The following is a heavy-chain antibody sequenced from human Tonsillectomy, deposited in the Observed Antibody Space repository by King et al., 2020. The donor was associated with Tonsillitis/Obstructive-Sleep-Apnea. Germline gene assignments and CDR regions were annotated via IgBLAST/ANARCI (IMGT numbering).Heavy chain of an antibody. J-gene: IGHJ4*02. Sequence: QLVQSGAEVKKPGSSVKVSCKASGGTFSSYAISWVRQAPGQGLEWMGGIIPIFGTANYAQKFQGRVTITADESTSTAYMELSSLRSEDTAVYYCASPAYDFWSGYYWWHYFDYWGQGTLVTVSS. CDR2: IIPIFGTA. D-gene: IGHD3-3*01. V-gene: IGHV1-69*12. CDR3: ASPAYDFWSGYYWWHYFDY. CDR1: GGTFSSYA.